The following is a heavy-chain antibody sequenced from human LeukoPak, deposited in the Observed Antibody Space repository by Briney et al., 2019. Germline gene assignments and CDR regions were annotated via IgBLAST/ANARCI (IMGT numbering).Heavy chain of an antibody. J-gene: IGHJ4*02. D-gene: IGHD2-2*01. V-gene: IGHV3-30*04. Sequence: GGSLRLSCAASGFTFSSYAMHWVRQAPGKGLEWVAVISYDGSNKYYADSVKGRFTISRDNSKNTLYLQMNSLRAEDTAVYYCASGVVPADMVFDYWGQGTLVTVSS. CDR1: GFTFSSYA. CDR2: ISYDGSNK. CDR3: ASGVVPADMVFDY.